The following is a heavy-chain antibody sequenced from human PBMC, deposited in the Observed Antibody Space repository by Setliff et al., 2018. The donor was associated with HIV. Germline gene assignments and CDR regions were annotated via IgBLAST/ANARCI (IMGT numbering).Heavy chain of an antibody. CDR2: ISGSGGST. D-gene: IGHD3-22*01. Sequence: TWVRQAPGKGLEWVSAISGSGGSTYYADSVKGRFTISRDNSKNTLYLQMNSLRAEDTAVYYCAKSDYYDSSGSDCFDYWGQGTLVTVSS. CDR3: AKSDYYDSSGSDCFDY. J-gene: IGHJ4*02. V-gene: IGHV3-23*01.